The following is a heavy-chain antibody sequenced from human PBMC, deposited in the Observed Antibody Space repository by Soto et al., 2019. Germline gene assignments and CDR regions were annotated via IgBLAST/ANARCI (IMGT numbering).Heavy chain of an antibody. CDR1: RGTFSSYA. CDR3: ARGLASGSYYFDY. J-gene: IGHJ4*02. V-gene: IGHV1-69*06. Sequence: SVQVSCMASRGTFSSYAISWVRQAPGQGLEWMGGLIPIFGTANYAQKFQGSVTITADNYTSTAYMELSSLRATNAAEDSRARGLASGSYYFDYWGQGTLVTVSS. D-gene: IGHD1-26*01. CDR2: LIPIFGTA.